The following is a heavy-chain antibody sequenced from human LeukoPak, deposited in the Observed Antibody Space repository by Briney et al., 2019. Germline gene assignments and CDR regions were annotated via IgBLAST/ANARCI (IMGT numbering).Heavy chain of an antibody. CDR1: GYTFTGYY. J-gene: IGHJ3*02. D-gene: IGHD3-22*01. Sequence: ASVKVSCKASGYTFTGYYMHWVRQAPGQGLEGMGWISPNSGGTNYAQKFKGRVTITRDTSISTAYLELSRLRSDDTDVYYCGRDLPGYYYDSSGYPNPIAFDIWGQGTMVTVSS. CDR3: GRDLPGYYYDSSGYPNPIAFDI. V-gene: IGHV1-2*02. CDR2: ISPNSGGT.